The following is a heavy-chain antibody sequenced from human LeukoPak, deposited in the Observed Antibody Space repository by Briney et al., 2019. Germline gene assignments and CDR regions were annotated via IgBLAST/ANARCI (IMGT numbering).Heavy chain of an antibody. J-gene: IGHJ4*02. CDR3: AKHCIGGTCFDY. Sequence: GGSLLLSCAASGFTFSSYAMSWVRPAPGEGLEWVSVFGGSDGSTYYADSVKGRFTVSRDISKNTLYLQMNSLRAEDTAVYYCAKHCIGGTCFDYWGQGTLVTVSS. CDR1: GFTFSSYA. CDR2: FGGSDGST. V-gene: IGHV3-23*01. D-gene: IGHD2-15*01.